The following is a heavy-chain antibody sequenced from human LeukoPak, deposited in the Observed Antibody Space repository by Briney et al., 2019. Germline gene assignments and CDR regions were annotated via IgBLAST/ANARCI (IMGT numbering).Heavy chain of an antibody. V-gene: IGHV3-33*01. CDR3: ARDPFPGQQLNWFDP. J-gene: IGHJ5*02. CDR1: GFTFSSYG. CDR2: IWYDGSNK. D-gene: IGHD6-13*01. Sequence: GGSLRLSCAASGFTFSSYGMHWVRQAPGKGLEWVAVIWYDGSNKYYAGSVKGRFTISRDNSKNTLYLQMNSLRAEDTAVYYCARDPFPGQQLNWFDPWGQGTLVTVSS.